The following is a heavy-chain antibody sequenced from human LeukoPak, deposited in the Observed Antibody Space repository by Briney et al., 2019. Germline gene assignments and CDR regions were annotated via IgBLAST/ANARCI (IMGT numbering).Heavy chain of an antibody. CDR2: IKQDGSVT. Sequence: PGGSLRLSCAVSGFTFSVSWMSWVRQAPGRGLEWVAHIKQDGSVTGYVDSVKGRFTISRDNAKNSLYLQMNSLTAEDSAVYYCWHPLPQGAVSWGQGTLVTVSS. CDR1: GFTFSVSW. CDR3: WHPLPQGAVS. D-gene: IGHD1-26*01. J-gene: IGHJ5*02. V-gene: IGHV3-7*01.